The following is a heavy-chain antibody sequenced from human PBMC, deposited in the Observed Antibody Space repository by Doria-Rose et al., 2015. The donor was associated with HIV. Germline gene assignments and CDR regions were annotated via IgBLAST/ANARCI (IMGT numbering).Heavy chain of an antibody. CDR1: GDSISSFY. V-gene: IGHV4-59*01. Sequence: VQLQESGPGLVKPSETLSLTCTVSGDSISSFYWSWIRQPPGKGLEWIGYIYYSGSTNYNPSLKSRVTISVDTSKNQFSLKLNSVTAADTAVYYCARVGYYDSSCYYYDHWFDPWVQGTLVAVSS. D-gene: IGHD3-22*01. CDR3: ARVGYYDSSCYYYDHWFDP. CDR2: IYYSGST. J-gene: IGHJ5*02.